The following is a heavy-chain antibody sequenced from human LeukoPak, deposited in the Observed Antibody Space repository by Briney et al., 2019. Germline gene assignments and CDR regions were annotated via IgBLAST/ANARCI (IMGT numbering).Heavy chain of an antibody. CDR2: ISYDGSNK. D-gene: IGHD2-15*01. J-gene: IGHJ4*02. Sequence: GGSLRLSCAASGFTFSSYAMHWVRQAPGKGLEWVAVISYDGSNKYYADSVKGRFTISRDNSKNTLYLQMNSLRAEDTAVYYCARGQDIAVVVAATAGSCFDYWGQGTLVTVSS. V-gene: IGHV3-30-3*01. CDR3: ARGQDIAVVVAATAGSCFDY. CDR1: GFTFSSYA.